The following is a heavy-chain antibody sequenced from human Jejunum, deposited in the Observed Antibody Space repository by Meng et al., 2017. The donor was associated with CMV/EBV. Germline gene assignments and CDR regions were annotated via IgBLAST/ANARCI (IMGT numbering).Heavy chain of an antibody. CDR3: THRRGSLAPLD. V-gene: IGHV2-5*02. J-gene: IGHJ4*02. CDR2: IYWDDDK. CDR1: GFSLSTSGVG. D-gene: IGHD1-1*01. Sequence: LTCTFSGFSLSTSGVGVGWIRQSPGKALEWLALIYWDDDKRYRPSLKSRLTITKDTSKNQVVLTMTNMDPVDTATYYCTHRRGSLAPLDWGQGTLVTVSS.